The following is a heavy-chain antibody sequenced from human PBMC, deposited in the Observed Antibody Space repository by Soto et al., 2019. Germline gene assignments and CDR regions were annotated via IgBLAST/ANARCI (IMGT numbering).Heavy chain of an antibody. J-gene: IGHJ6*02. CDR2: IRGSGGST. CDR3: GKATVTSGLLHYYGMDV. Sequence: EVQLLESGGGLLQPGGSLRLSCAASGFTFSSYAMSWVRQAPGKGLEWVSSIRGSGGSTHYADSVKGRFTISRDNSKNTLYLQMNGLRAEDTAVYYCGKATVTSGLLHYYGMDVWGQGTTVTVSS. D-gene: IGHD4-4*01. CDR1: GFTFSSYA. V-gene: IGHV3-23*01.